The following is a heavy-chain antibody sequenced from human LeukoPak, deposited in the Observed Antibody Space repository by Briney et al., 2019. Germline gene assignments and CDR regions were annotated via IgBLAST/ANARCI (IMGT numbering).Heavy chain of an antibody. Sequence: GGSLRLSCAASGFTFSNYGIHWVRQAPGKGLEWGAIISYDRTNKYYAESVKGRFTIPRDNSKNTLYLQMNSLRAEDTAMYYCAKEEGVMAIAGSPSGYWGQGTLVTVSS. V-gene: IGHV3-30*18. CDR2: ISYDRTNK. CDR3: AKEEGVMAIAGSPSGY. J-gene: IGHJ4*02. D-gene: IGHD2-21*01. CDR1: GFTFSNYG.